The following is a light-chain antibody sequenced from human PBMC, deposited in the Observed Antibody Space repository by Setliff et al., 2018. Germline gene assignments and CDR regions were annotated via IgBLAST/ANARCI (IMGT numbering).Light chain of an antibody. Sequence: QSVLTQPRSVSGSPGQSVTISCTGTSSDVGGYNYVSWYQQHPGKAPKLMISDVSKRPSGVPDRFSGSKSGNTASLTISGLQAEDEADYYCCSYAGGSTYVFGTGTKVTVL. J-gene: IGLJ1*01. CDR2: DVS. CDR1: SSDVGGYNY. V-gene: IGLV2-11*01. CDR3: CSYAGGSTYV.